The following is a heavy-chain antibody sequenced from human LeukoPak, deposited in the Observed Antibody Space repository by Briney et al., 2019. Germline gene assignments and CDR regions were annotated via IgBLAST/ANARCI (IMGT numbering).Heavy chain of an antibody. CDR2: ISYDGSNK. V-gene: IGHV3-30*03. Sequence: GGSLRLSCAASGFTFSSYGMHWVRQAPGKGLEWVAVISYDGSNKYYADSVKGRFTISRDNSKNTLYLQMNSLRAEDTAVYYCASLSGEMATIADYWGQGTLVTVSS. CDR1: GFTFSSYG. CDR3: ASLSGEMATIADY. J-gene: IGHJ4*02. D-gene: IGHD5-24*01.